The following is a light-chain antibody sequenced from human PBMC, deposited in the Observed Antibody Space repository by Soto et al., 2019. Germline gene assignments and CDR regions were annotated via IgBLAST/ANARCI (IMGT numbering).Light chain of an antibody. CDR1: QSVSSH. V-gene: IGKV3-11*01. CDR2: DAS. J-gene: IGKJ5*01. CDR3: QQYTNWPPT. Sequence: EIVLTQSPGTLSLSPGERATLSCRASQSVSSHLAWYQQKRGQAPRLLIYDASNRDTGIPARFIGSGSGTDFTLTISSLEPEDFAVYYCQQYTNWPPTFGQGTRLEIK.